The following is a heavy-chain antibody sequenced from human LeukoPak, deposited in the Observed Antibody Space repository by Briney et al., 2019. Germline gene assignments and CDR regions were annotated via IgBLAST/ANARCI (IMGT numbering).Heavy chain of an antibody. J-gene: IGHJ4*02. CDR1: GHTFTNYY. Sequence: ASVKVSCKASGHTFTNYYIHWVRQAPGQGLEWTGITNPNGGSTSYAQKLQGRVTMTRDTSTSTVYIELSSLRSEDTAVYYCAATMEGYSSSWFPCWGQGTLVTVSS. CDR2: TNPNGGST. D-gene: IGHD6-13*01. CDR3: AATMEGYSSSWFPC. V-gene: IGHV1-46*01.